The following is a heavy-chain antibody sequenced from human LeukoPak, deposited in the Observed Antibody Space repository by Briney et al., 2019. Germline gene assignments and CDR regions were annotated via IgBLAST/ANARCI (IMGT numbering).Heavy chain of an antibody. J-gene: IGHJ4*02. Sequence: GGSLRLSCAASGFTFTSYSMNWVRQAPGKGLEWVSITRSSNGHIYYADSVKGRFTISRDKAKKLLYLQMNSLRAEDTAVYYCARGEGPSTLDYWGQGTLVTVSS. CDR3: ARGEGPSTLDY. V-gene: IGHV3-21*01. D-gene: IGHD3-3*02. CDR2: TRSSNGHI. CDR1: GFTFTSYS.